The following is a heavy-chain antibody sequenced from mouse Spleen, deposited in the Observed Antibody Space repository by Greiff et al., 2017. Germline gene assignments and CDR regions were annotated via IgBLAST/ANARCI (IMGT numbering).Heavy chain of an antibody. V-gene: IGHV1-55*01. D-gene: IGHD2-4*01. CDR3: ARPYDYNYYAMDY. Sequence: QVQLQQPGAELVKPGASVEISCKASGYTFTSYWITWVKQRPGQGLEWIGDIYPGSGSTNYNEKFKSKATLTVDTSSSTAYMQLSSLTSEDSADYYCARPYDYNYYAMDYWGQGTSVTVSS. CDR1: GYTFTSYW. CDR2: IYPGSGST. J-gene: IGHJ4*01.